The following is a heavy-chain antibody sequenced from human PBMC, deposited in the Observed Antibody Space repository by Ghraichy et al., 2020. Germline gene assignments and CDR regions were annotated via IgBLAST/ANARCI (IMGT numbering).Heavy chain of an antibody. V-gene: IGHV4-34*01. CDR1: GGSFSGYS. D-gene: IGHD2-2*01. J-gene: IGHJ5*02. CDR3: ARVCGGRVVVVPAAKIYNWFDP. CDR2: FNLGGSA. Sequence: SQTLSLTCAVYGGSFSGYSWSWIRQPPGQGLAWIGVFNLGGSATYNPFLKSRITISVDTSKNQFSLKLSSVTAADTSVYYCARVCGGRVVVVPAAKIYNWFDPWGQGTLVTVSS.